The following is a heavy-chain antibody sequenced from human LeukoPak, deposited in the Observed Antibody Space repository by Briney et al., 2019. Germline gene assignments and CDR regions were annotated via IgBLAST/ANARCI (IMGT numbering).Heavy chain of an antibody. D-gene: IGHD3-10*01. CDR1: GFTFSTYG. V-gene: IGHV3-30*02. CDR2: IRYDGSNK. CDR3: ARAVLWFGEFPDY. Sequence: GGSLRLSCAASGFTFSTYGMHWVRQAPGKGLEWVTFIRYDGSNKYYVDSVKGRFTISRDNSKNTLYLQMNSLRTDDTAVYYCARAVLWFGEFPDYWGRGTLVTVSS. J-gene: IGHJ4*02.